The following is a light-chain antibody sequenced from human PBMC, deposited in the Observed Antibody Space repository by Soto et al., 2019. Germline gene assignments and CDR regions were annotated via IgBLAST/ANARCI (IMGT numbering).Light chain of an antibody. CDR3: QSYDGNDHVI. J-gene: IGLJ2*01. CDR1: SGSIASNY. CDR2: ENY. Sequence: FMLTQPHSVSESPGKTVTISCTRSSGSIASNYVQWYQQRPGSAPTTVIYENYVRPSGIPDRFSGSIDSSSNSASLTISGLETEDEADYYCQSYDGNDHVIFGGGTKVTVL. V-gene: IGLV6-57*04.